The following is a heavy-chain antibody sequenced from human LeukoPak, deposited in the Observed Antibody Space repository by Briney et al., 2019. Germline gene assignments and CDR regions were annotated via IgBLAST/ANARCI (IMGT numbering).Heavy chain of an antibody. J-gene: IGHJ6*02. CDR1: GFTFSSYA. CDR3: AKDPSLSNYDFWSGYSLVYYYYGMDV. CDR2: ISGSGGST. V-gene: IGHV3-23*01. D-gene: IGHD3-3*01. Sequence: GGSLRLSCAASGFTFSSYAMSWVRQAPGKGLEWVSAISGSGGSTYYADSVKGRFTISRDNSKNTLYLQMNSLRAEDTAVYYCAKDPSLSNYDFWSGYSLVYYYYGMDVWGQGTTVTVSS.